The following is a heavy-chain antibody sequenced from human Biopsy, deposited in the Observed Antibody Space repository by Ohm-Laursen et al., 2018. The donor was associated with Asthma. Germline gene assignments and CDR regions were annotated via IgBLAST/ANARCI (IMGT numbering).Heavy chain of an antibody. Sequence: SPRLSCAAFGFSFSNFAIHWVRQAPGKGLEWVGVISKDASTQDYADSVKGRFTMARDNSKNTLDLQMNSLREEDTAVYYCVRDGTDDGFDIWGQGTVVSVSS. CDR3: VRDGTDDGFDI. V-gene: IGHV3-30*01. CDR2: ISKDASTQ. D-gene: IGHD1-1*01. CDR1: GFSFSNFA. J-gene: IGHJ3*02.